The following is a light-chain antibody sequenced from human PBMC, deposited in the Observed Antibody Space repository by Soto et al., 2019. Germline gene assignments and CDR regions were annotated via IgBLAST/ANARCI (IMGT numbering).Light chain of an antibody. CDR3: NSYTTSNTRQIV. J-gene: IGLJ1*01. Sequence: QTVLTQPASVSGSPGQSITISCTRTSSDVGGYNYVSWYQQHPGKAPKFMIYDVSNRPSGVSTRFSGSKSGNTASLTISGLQAEDEADYYCNSYTTSNTRQIVFGTGTKATVL. V-gene: IGLV2-14*01. CDR2: DVS. CDR1: SSDVGGYNY.